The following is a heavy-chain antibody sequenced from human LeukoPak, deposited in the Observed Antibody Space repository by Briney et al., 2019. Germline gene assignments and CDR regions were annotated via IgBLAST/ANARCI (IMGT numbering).Heavy chain of an antibody. CDR2: IYNSGSP. CDR3: TRGRYYDPIDS. J-gene: IGHJ4*02. CDR1: GGSISTDY. D-gene: IGHD3-3*01. Sequence: PSETLSLTCSVSGGSISTDYWSWIRQTPGKGLDEIGYIYNSGSPNYNPSLEGRVTMSIATSKNHFSLKLSSVTAADTAVYYCTRGRYYDPIDSWGQGTLVTVSS. V-gene: IGHV4-59*01.